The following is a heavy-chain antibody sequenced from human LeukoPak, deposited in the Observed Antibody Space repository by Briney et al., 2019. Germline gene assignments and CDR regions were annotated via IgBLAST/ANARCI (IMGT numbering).Heavy chain of an antibody. D-gene: IGHD6-13*01. CDR2: ITTNGGTT. CDR1: GFTFSGHT. V-gene: IGHV3-64*01. Sequence: GGSLRLSCVASGFTFSGHTMHWVRQAPGKGLEYISAITTNGGTTYYANSVKGRFTISRDNSKNTLYLQMGSLRVEDMAVYYCARAPRWQQLVPGYFDYWGQGTLVTVSS. CDR3: ARAPRWQQLVPGYFDY. J-gene: IGHJ4*02.